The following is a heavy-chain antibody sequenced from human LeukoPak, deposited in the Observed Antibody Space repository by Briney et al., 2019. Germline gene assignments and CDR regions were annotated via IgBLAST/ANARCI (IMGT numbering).Heavy chain of an antibody. CDR1: GFTFSGYE. V-gene: IGHV3-23*01. Sequence: GGSLRLSCAASGFTFSGYEMNWVRQAPGKGLEWVSSTSRSGESTFYADSVRGRFTISRDNSKNTVSLQMESLRAEDTALYYCAKDYAVGSIDYWGQGTLVTVSS. CDR3: AKDYAVGSIDY. CDR2: TSRSGEST. J-gene: IGHJ4*02. D-gene: IGHD3-16*01.